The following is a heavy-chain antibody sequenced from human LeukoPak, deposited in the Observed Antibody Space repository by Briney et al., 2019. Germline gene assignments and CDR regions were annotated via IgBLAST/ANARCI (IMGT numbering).Heavy chain of an antibody. V-gene: IGHV1-69*06. D-gene: IGHD6-13*01. CDR1: GGTFSSYA. CDR3: ARSQQLVRRYFDY. CDR2: IIPIFGTA. J-gene: IGHJ4*02. Sequence: SVKVSCKASGGTFSSYAISWVRQAPGQGLEWMGGIIPIFGTANYAQKFLGRVTITADKSTSTAYMELSSLRSEDTAVYYCARSQQLVRRYFDYWGQGTLVTVSS.